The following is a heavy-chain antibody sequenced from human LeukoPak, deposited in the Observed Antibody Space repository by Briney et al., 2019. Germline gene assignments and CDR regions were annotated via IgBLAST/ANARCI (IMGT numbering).Heavy chain of an antibody. CDR1: GFTFSNAW. D-gene: IGHD3-16*02. V-gene: IGHV3-11*01. J-gene: IGHJ4*02. CDR3: ARSYVWGSYRYAESPIDY. Sequence: GGSLRLSCAASGFTFSNAWMSWVRQAPGKGLEWVSYISSSGSTIYYADSVKGRFTISRDNAKNSLYLQMNSLRAEDTAVYYCARSYVWGSYRYAESPIDYWGQGTLVTVSS. CDR2: ISSSGSTI.